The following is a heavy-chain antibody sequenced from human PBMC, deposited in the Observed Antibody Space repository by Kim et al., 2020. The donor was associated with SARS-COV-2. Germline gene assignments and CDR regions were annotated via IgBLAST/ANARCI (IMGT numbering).Heavy chain of an antibody. CDR3: ANPRQPDY. CDR2: ISGSGDIT. D-gene: IGHD6-13*01. CDR1: GFTFSNYG. Sequence: GGSLRLSCAASGFTFSNYGMTWVRQAPGKGLEWVSGISGSGDITSYADSVKGQFTISRDNSKNALYLQMSSLRAEDTAMYYCANPRQPDYWGQGTLVTVS. J-gene: IGHJ4*02. V-gene: IGHV3-23*01.